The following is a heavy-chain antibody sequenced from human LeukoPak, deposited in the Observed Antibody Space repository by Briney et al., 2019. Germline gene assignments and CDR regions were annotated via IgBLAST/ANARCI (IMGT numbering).Heavy chain of an antibody. CDR2: IISDGSST. V-gene: IGHV3-74*01. CDR1: GSTFSSYC. Sequence: GPSLSLSRAPSGSTFSSYCMHSARLPPGKWLVWVSLIISDGSSTSYADSVKGRFTISRDNAKNTLYLEMNSLRAEATAVYYCARVYRPWGQGTLVTVSS. CDR3: ARVYRP. J-gene: IGHJ5*02. D-gene: IGHD5/OR15-5a*01.